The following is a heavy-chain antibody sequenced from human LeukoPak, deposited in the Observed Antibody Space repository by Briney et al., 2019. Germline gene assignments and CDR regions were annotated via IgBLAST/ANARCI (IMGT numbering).Heavy chain of an antibody. CDR1: GGTFSSYA. J-gene: IGHJ6*02. Sequence: ASVKVSCKASGGTFSSYAISWMRQAPGQGLEWMGGIIPIFGTANYAQKFQGRVTITADESTSTAYMELSSLRSEDTAVYYCARDVHEELAAAGTDYGLDVWGQGTTVTVSS. D-gene: IGHD6-13*01. CDR3: ARDVHEELAAAGTDYGLDV. CDR2: IIPIFGTA. V-gene: IGHV1-69*13.